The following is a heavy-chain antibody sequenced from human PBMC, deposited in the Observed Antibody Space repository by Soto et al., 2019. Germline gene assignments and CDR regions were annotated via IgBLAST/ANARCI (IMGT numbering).Heavy chain of an antibody. J-gene: IGHJ5*02. V-gene: IGHV1-18*01. CDR3: ARDPSGSHDYGDFTIWFDP. D-gene: IGHD4-17*01. Sequence: ASVKVSCKASGYTFTSYGISWVRQAPGQGLEWMGWISAYNGNTNYAQKLQGRVTMTTDTSTSTAYMELRSLRSDDTAVYYCARDPSGSHDYGDFTIWFDPWGQGTLVTVSS. CDR2: ISAYNGNT. CDR1: GYTFTSYG.